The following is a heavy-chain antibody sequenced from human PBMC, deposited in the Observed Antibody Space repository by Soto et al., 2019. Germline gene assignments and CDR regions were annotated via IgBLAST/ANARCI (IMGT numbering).Heavy chain of an antibody. J-gene: IGHJ5*02. CDR2: IYHSGST. D-gene: IGHD2-15*01. V-gene: IGHV4-30-2*01. Sequence: SETLSLTCAVSGGSISSGGYSWSWIRQPPGKGLEWIGYIYHSGSTYYNPSLKSRVTISVDRSKNQFSLKLSSETAADTAVYYCPRGGGDCSGGSCYPGPYWFDPWGQGTLVTVSS. CDR1: GGSISSGGYS. CDR3: PRGGGDCSGGSCYPGPYWFDP.